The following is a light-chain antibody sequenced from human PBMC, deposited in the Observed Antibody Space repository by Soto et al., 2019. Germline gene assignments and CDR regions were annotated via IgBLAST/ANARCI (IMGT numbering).Light chain of an antibody. J-gene: IGKJ1*01. CDR1: QSISSW. V-gene: IGKV1-5*01. CDR2: DAS. Sequence: DIQMTQSPSTLSASVGDRVTITCRASQSISSWLAWYQQKPGKAPKLLIYDASNLESGVPSRFSGSGSGTEFTLTISSLQPDDFATYYCQQYNSCLFGQGTKVEMK. CDR3: QQYNSCL.